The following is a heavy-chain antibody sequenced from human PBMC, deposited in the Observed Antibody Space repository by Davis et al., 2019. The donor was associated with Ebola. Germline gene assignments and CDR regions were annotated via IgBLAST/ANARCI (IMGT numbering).Heavy chain of an antibody. V-gene: IGHV4-59*11. Sequence: LSCTVSGGSISSHYWSWIRQPPGKGLEWIGYIYYSGSTNYNPSLKSRVTISVDTSKNQFSLKLSSVTAADTAVYYCARSITVTTGYYYYYYMDVWGKGTTVTVSS. J-gene: IGHJ6*03. CDR3: ARSITVTTGYYYYYYMDV. CDR1: GGSISSHY. CDR2: IYYSGST. D-gene: IGHD4-17*01.